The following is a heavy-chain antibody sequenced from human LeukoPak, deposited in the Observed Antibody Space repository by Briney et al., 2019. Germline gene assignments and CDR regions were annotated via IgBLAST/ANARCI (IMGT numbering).Heavy chain of an antibody. V-gene: IGHV3-23*01. D-gene: IGHD2-2*02. CDR1: GFTFSSYA. CDR3: AKGNCRGTSCYSDY. CDR2: TSGRGGRT. J-gene: IGHJ4*02. Sequence: GGSLRLSCAASGFTFSSYAMGGVGRAPGKGLKWFSGTSGRGGRTYYADSVKGRLTIERDSSKNTLYLQITSLRADDTAVYYCAKGNCRGTSCYSDYWGQGTLVTVSS.